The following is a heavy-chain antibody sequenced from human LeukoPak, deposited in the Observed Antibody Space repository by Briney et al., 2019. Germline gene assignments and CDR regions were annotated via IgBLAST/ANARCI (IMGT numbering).Heavy chain of an antibody. CDR3: ARDSHPVASRFSSGWREVGTLDY. J-gene: IGHJ4*02. D-gene: IGHD6-19*01. CDR2: INAGNGNT. CDR1: GYTFTSYA. V-gene: IGHV1-3*01. Sequence: GASVKVSCKASGYTFTSYAMHWVRQAPGQRLEWMGWINAGNGNTKYSQKFQGRVTITRDTSASTAYMELSSLRSEDTAVYYCARDSHPVASRFSSGWREVGTLDYWGQGTLVTVSS.